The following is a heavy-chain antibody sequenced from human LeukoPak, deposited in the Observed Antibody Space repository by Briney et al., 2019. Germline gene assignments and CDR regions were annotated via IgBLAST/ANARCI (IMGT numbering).Heavy chain of an antibody. J-gene: IGHJ4*02. Sequence: PGGSLRLSCAASGFTFDDYAMHWVRQAPGKGLEWVSGISWNSGSIGYADSVKGRFTISRDNAKNSLYLQMNSLRAEDTALYYCAKDTGSSSYYFDYWGQGILVTVSS. CDR2: ISWNSGSI. D-gene: IGHD6-6*01. CDR3: AKDTGSSSYYFDY. CDR1: GFTFDDYA. V-gene: IGHV3-9*01.